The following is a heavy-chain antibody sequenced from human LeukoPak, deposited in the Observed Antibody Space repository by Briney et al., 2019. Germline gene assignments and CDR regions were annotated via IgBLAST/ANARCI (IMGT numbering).Heavy chain of an antibody. Sequence: SETLSLTCSVSGASTIQFYWNWLRQPPGKGLEWIGYMHNSGSSKHSPSLKSRVTISIDTSKNQFSLQLTSVTAADTSIYYCARSAEWVRNAFDIWGQGTMVSVSS. V-gene: IGHV4-59*01. CDR3: ARSAEWVRNAFDI. J-gene: IGHJ3*02. CDR1: GASTIQFY. CDR2: MHNSGSS. D-gene: IGHD1-26*01.